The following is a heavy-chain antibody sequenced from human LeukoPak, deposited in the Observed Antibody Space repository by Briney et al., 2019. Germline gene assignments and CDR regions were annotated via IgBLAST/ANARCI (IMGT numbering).Heavy chain of an antibody. CDR2: IYFSGST. D-gene: IGHD3-10*01. V-gene: IGHV4-39*07. CDR1: GGSISSTTYY. J-gene: IGHJ4*02. CDR3: ARDGMWFGEFRFDY. Sequence: SETLSLTCTVSGGSISSTTYYWGWLRQPPGKGLEWIGSIYFSGSTYYNPSLKSRVTISVDTSKNQFSLKLSSVTDADTAVYYCARDGMWFGEFRFDYWGQGTLVTVSS.